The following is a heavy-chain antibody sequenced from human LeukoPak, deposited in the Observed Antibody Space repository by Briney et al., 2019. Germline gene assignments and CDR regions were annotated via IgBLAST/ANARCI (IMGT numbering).Heavy chain of an antibody. V-gene: IGHV5-10-1*01. Sequence: GESLRISFKGSGYSFTSYWIRWVRQMPGKGLEWMGRIDPSDSYTNYSPSFQGHVTISADKSISTAYLQWSSLKASDTAMYYCARVWRYCSGGSCYAYYYGMDVWGQGTTVTVSS. J-gene: IGHJ6*02. CDR2: IDPSDSYT. CDR1: GYSFTSYW. CDR3: ARVWRYCSGGSCYAYYYGMDV. D-gene: IGHD2-15*01.